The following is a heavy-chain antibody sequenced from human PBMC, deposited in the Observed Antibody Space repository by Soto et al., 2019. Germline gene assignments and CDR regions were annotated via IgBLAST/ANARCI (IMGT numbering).Heavy chain of an antibody. CDR3: ARVGAAAGTIADYYYYGMDV. D-gene: IGHD6-13*01. Sequence: PSETLSLTCAVSGGPISSSNWWSWVRQPPGKGLEWIGEIYHSGSTNYNPSLKSRVTISVDKSKNQFSLKLSSVTAADTAVYYCARVGAAAGTIADYYYYGMDVWGQGTTVTVSS. CDR2: IYHSGST. CDR1: GGPISSSNW. J-gene: IGHJ6*02. V-gene: IGHV4-4*02.